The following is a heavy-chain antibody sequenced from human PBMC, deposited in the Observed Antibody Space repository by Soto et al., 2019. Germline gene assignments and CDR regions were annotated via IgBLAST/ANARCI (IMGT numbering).Heavy chain of an antibody. D-gene: IGHD2-21*02. CDR1: GYTFTSYG. J-gene: IGHJ6*02. V-gene: IGHV1-18*01. CDR3: AREGDVPYYYYGMDV. CDR2: ISGYNGKT. Sequence: QVQLVQSGGEVRKPGASVTVSCKASGYTFTSYGISWVRQAPGQGLEWMGWISGYNGKTNYAQKGQDRVTMTTDTSTSTVYLELRSLRFDDTAVYYCAREGDVPYYYYGMDVWGQGTTVTVS.